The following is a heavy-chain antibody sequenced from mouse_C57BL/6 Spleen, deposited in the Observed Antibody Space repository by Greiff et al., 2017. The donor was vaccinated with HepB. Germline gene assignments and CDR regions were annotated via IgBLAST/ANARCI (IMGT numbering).Heavy chain of an antibody. CDR1: GFNFSSYA. CDR2: ISSGGDYI. V-gene: IGHV5-9-1*02. D-gene: IGHD1-1*01. Sequence: EVKLMESGEGLVKPGGSLKLSCAASGFNFSSYAMSWVRQTPEKRLEWVAYISSGGDYIYYADTVKGRFTSSRDNARNTLYLQMSSLKSEDTAMYYCTRVYLLRSGGYAMDYWGQVTSGTVSS. J-gene: IGHJ4*01. CDR3: TRVYLLRSGGYAMDY.